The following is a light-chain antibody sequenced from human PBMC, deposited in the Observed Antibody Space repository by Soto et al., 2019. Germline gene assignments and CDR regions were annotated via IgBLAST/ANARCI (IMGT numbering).Light chain of an antibody. CDR1: SSNIGAGYD. CDR3: QSYDSSLSGRVV. J-gene: IGLJ2*01. Sequence: QSVLTQPPSVSGAPGQRVTISCTGSSSNIGAGYDVHWYQQLPGTAPKLLIYGNSNRPSGVPDRFSGSKSGTSASLAITGLQDEDEADYYCQSYDSSLSGRVVFGGGTKLTVL. V-gene: IGLV1-40*01. CDR2: GNS.